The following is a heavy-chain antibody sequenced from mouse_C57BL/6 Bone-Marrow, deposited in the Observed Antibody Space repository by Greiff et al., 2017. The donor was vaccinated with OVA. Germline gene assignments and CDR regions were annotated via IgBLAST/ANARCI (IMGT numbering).Heavy chain of an antibody. V-gene: IGHV2-3*01. CDR1: GFSLTSYG. D-gene: IGHD6-1*01. Sequence: QVQLKQSGPGLVTPSQSLSITCTVSGFSLTSYGVSWVRQPPGKGLEWLGVIWGDGSTNYHSALISRLSISKDNSKSQVFLKLNSRQTDDTATYYCAKPNHGRYYAMDYWGQGTSVTVSS. J-gene: IGHJ4*01. CDR3: AKPNHGRYYAMDY. CDR2: IWGDGST.